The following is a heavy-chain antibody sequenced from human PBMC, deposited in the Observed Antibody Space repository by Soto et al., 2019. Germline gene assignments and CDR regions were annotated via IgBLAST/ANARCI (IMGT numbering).Heavy chain of an antibody. CDR1: GLTFSLSA. D-gene: IGHD3-9*01. CDR2: ISGGGSST. J-gene: IGHJ4*02. V-gene: IGHV3-23*04. CDR3: ARGPEYDILTGCDF. Sequence: EVQLVESGGGFVQPGESLRLSCAASGLTFSLSAMSWVRQAPGRGLEWVSSISGGGSSTDYAESVKGRFTISRDNSKNTVHLQMNSLRAEDTAVYYCARGPEYDILTGCDFWGLGALVTVSS.